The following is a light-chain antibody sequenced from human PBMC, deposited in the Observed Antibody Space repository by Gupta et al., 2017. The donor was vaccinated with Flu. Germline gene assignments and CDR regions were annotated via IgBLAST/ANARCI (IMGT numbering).Light chain of an antibody. CDR2: GAS. V-gene: IGKV3-20*01. J-gene: IGKJ1*01. CDR3: QQDGSSPQT. CDR1: QSVRSSY. Sequence: EIVLTQSPGTLSLSPGERATLSCRASQSVRSSYSALHQQNPGQAPRLLIYGASSTATGMPDRISDSASATDFTLTISILDPEDFAVYYCQQDGSSPQTFGQGTKVEIK.